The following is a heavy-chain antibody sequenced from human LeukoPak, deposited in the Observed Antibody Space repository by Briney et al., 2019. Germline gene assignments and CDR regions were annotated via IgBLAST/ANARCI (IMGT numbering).Heavy chain of an antibody. J-gene: IGHJ3*02. CDR2: IRSKANSYAT. CDR1: GFTFSGSA. Sequence: GGSLRLSCAASGFTFSGSAMHWVRQASGKGLEWVGRIRSKANSYATAYAASVKGRFTISRDDSKNTAYLQMNSLKTEDTAVYYCTRPPTNTEYYYDSSGDAFDIWGQGTMVTVSS. D-gene: IGHD3-22*01. V-gene: IGHV3-73*01. CDR3: TRPPTNTEYYYDSSGDAFDI.